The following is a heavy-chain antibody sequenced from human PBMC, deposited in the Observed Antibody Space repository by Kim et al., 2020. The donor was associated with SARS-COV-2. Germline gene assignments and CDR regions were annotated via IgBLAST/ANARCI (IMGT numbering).Heavy chain of an antibody. CDR2: MNPNSGNT. J-gene: IGHJ6*02. D-gene: IGHD3-3*01. V-gene: IGHV1-8*01. CDR1: GYTFTSYD. Sequence: ASVKVSCKASGYTFTSYDINWVRQATGQGLEWMGWMNPNSGNTGYAQKFQGRVTMTRNTSISTAYMELSSLRSEDTAVYYCARSKLITIFGVSRYYYGMYVWGQGTTVTVSS. CDR3: ARSKLITIFGVSRYYYGMYV.